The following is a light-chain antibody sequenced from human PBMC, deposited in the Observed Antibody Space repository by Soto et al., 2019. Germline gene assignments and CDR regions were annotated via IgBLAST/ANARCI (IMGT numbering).Light chain of an antibody. CDR1: SPDFG. J-gene: IGLJ2*01. V-gene: IGLV2-14*01. CDR2: EVS. Sequence: QSALTQPASGSGSPGQSIPISCSGISPDFGVSWYQHFPGKAPKLLIFEVSNRPSGVSTRFSGSKSGNMAFLTISGLQSEDEGLYHCSSYSSTTTLFGGGTKVTVL. CDR3: SSYSSTTTL.